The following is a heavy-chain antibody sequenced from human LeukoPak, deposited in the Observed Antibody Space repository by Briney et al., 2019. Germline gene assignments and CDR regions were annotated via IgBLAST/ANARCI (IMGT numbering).Heavy chain of an antibody. CDR3: ARGSGKQWLVQKVVLWY. J-gene: IGHJ4*02. CDR1: GYTFTSYD. D-gene: IGHD6-19*01. V-gene: IGHV1-8*01. Sequence: ASVNVSCKASGYTFTSYDINWVRQATGQGLEWMGWMNPNSGNTGYAQKFQGRVTMTRNTSISTAYMELSSLRSEDTAVYYCARGSGKQWLVQKVVLWYWGQGTLVTVSS. CDR2: MNPNSGNT.